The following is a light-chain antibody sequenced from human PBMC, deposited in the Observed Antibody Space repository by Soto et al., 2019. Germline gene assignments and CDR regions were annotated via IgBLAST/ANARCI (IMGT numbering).Light chain of an antibody. J-gene: IGKJ2*01. Sequence: VMTQSPLSLAVTPGEPASISCRSSQSLLHSNGFNYLDWYLQKPGQSPQLLMYLGSTRASGVPDRFSGSGSGTDFTLKISRVEAEDVGVYYCMEALQTPYTFGQGTKVEIK. CDR1: QSLLHSNGFNY. CDR2: LGS. V-gene: IGKV2-28*01. CDR3: MEALQTPYT.